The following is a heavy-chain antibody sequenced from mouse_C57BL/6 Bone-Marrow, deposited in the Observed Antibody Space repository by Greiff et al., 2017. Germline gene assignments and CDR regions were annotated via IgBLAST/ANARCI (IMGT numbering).Heavy chain of an antibody. CDR3: ARADGYLAMDY. D-gene: IGHD2-3*01. Sequence: VQLQQPGAELVMPGASVKLSCKASGYTFTGYWMHWVKQRPGQGLEWIGEIDPSDSYTNYNQKFKGKSTLTVDKSSSTAYMQLSSLTSEDSAVYYCARADGYLAMDYWGQGTSVTVSS. CDR1: GYTFTGYW. J-gene: IGHJ4*01. CDR2: IDPSDSYT. V-gene: IGHV1-69*01.